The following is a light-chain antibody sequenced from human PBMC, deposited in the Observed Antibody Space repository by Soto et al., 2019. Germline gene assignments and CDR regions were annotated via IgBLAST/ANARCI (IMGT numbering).Light chain of an antibody. CDR3: QQHDILPIT. J-gene: IGKJ5*01. Sequence: VLTESLGSLSFSPGDTASLSCRASQNLSRYFLAWYQHKPGQAPRLLISGASRRASGIPDRFSGAGSGTDFTLTISRLEPEDFALYYCQQHDILPITFGQGTRLEIK. CDR1: QNLSRYF. CDR2: GAS. V-gene: IGKV3-20*01.